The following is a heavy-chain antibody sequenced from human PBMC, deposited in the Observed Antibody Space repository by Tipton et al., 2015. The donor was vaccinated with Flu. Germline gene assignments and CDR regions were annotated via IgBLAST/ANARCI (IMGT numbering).Heavy chain of an antibody. D-gene: IGHD3-10*01. CDR1: DGSLSSVGYH. V-gene: IGHV4-31*03. J-gene: IGHJ6*02. CDR3: ARGRLGEGPITMARGPYLYFGMDV. Sequence: TLSLTCTVSDGSLSSVGYHWSWIRQRPGKGLEWIAYFFHSGSTYYNPSLQSRLSLSLDMSRNRFSLKLSSVTAADTAVYYCARGRLGEGPITMARGPYLYFGMDVWGPGTTVAVSS. CDR2: FFHSGST.